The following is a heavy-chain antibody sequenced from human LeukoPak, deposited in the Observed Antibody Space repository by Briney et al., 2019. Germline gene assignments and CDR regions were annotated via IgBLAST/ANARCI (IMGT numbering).Heavy chain of an antibody. V-gene: IGHV3-7*01. CDR2: IKRDGSEQ. D-gene: IGHD5-18*01. CDR1: GFTFNNYW. Sequence: GGSLRLSCTASGFTFNNYWMSWVRQAPGKGLEWVANIKRDGSEQWYVDSVKGRFIISRDNAKNSVYLQMNSLRADDTAIYYCARDHSENYFEYWGQGTLVTVSS. CDR3: ARDHSENYFEY. J-gene: IGHJ4*02.